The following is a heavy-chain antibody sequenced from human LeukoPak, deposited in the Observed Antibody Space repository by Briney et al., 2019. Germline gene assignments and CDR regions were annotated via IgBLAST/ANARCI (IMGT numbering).Heavy chain of an antibody. Sequence: PGGSLRLSCAASGFTFSSHAMNWVRQAPGKGLEWVSIISGSGSSTYYADSVKGRFTISRDNSKNTLYLQMNSLRAEDTAVYYCAKDPSVGFLEWFLFDYWGQGTLVTVSS. D-gene: IGHD3-3*01. CDR1: GFTFSSHA. CDR2: ISGSGSST. J-gene: IGHJ4*02. CDR3: AKDPSVGFLEWFLFDY. V-gene: IGHV3-23*01.